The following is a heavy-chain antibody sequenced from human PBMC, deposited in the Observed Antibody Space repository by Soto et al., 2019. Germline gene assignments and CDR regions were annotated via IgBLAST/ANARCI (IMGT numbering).Heavy chain of an antibody. J-gene: IGHJ5*02. Sequence: SETLSLTCAVYGGSFSGYYWSWIRQPPGKGLEWIGEINHSGSTNYNPSLKSRVTISVDTSKNQFSLKLSSVTAADTAVYYCARGGGGYCSSTSCYRVNNWFDPWGQGTLVTVSS. V-gene: IGHV4-34*01. CDR1: GGSFSGYY. D-gene: IGHD2-2*01. CDR3: ARGGGGYCSSTSCYRVNNWFDP. CDR2: INHSGST.